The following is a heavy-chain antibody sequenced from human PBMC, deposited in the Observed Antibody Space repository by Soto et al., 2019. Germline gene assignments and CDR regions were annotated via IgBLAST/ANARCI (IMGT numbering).Heavy chain of an antibody. V-gene: IGHV4-4*02. CDR1: GGSLSSSSW. CDR3: VHHGGVPYYHDF. CDR2: IFYSGST. J-gene: IGHJ4*02. Sequence: KPSETLSLTCAVSGGSLSSSSWWSWVRQPPGKTLEWLGEIFYSGSTKYNPSLNSRVTISADQSKNDFSLRLSSVTAADTAVYYCVHHGGVPYYHDFWGQGMLVTV. D-gene: IGHD2-8*01.